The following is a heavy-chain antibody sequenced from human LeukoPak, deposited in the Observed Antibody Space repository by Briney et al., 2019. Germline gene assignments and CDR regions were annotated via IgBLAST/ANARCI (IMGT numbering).Heavy chain of an antibody. V-gene: IGHV4-34*01. D-gene: IGHD4-17*01. CDR2: INHSGST. J-gene: IGHJ2*01. CDR3: ARGPIDYAPDPWVWYFDL. Sequence: SETLSLTCAVYGGSFSGYYWSWIRQPPGKGLEWIGEINHSGSTNYNPSLKSRVTISVDTSKNQSSLKLSSVTAADTAVYYCARGPIDYAPDPWVWYFDLWGRGTLVTVSS. CDR1: GGSFSGYY.